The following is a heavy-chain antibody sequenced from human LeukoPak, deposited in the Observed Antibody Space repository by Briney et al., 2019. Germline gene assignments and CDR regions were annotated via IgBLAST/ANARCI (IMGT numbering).Heavy chain of an antibody. CDR1: RGSVNSGTYY. CDR2: INHSGST. V-gene: IGHV4-34*01. CDR3: ARGVGATFGN. D-gene: IGHD1-26*01. J-gene: IGHJ4*02. Sequence: SETLSLTCSVSRGSVNSGTYYWSWIRQPPGKGLEWIGEINHSGSTNYNPSLKSRVTISVDTSKNQFSLKLSSVTAADTAVYYCARGVGATFGNWGQGTLVTVSS.